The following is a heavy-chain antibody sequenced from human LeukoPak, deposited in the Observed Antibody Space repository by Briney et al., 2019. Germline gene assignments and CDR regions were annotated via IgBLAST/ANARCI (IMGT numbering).Heavy chain of an antibody. CDR2: FDPEDGET. Sequence: GASVKVSCKVSGYTLTELSMHWVRQAPGKGLEWMGGFDPEDGETIYAQKFQGRVTMTRDTSISTAYMELSRLRSDDTAVYYCARVSLAGIAAAFDYWGQGTLVTVSS. CDR1: GYTLTELS. D-gene: IGHD6-13*01. CDR3: ARVSLAGIAAAFDY. J-gene: IGHJ4*02. V-gene: IGHV1-24*01.